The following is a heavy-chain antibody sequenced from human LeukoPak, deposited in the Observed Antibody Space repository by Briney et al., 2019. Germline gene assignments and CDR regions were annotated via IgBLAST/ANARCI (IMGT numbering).Heavy chain of an antibody. J-gene: IGHJ6*02. CDR2: INPNSGGT. Sequence: ASVTVSFMSSGYTFTAYYMHGVRQAPGQGVEWMGWINPNSGGTNYAQKFQGTVTMTRDTSISTAYMELSRLRSDDTAVYYCARDPLLTPYGMDVWGQGTTVTVSS. V-gene: IGHV1-2*02. CDR1: GYTFTAYY. D-gene: IGHD2-15*01. CDR3: ARDPLLTPYGMDV.